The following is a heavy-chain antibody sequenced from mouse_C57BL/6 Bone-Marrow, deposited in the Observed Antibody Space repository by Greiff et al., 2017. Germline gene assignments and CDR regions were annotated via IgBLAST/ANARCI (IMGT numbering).Heavy chain of an antibody. D-gene: IGHD2-1*01. CDR1: GYTFTSYG. CDR2: IYPRSGNT. CDR3: ARYGNYWYFDV. Sequence: QVQLQQSGAELARPGASVKLSCKASGYTFTSYGISWVKQRTGQGLEWIGEIYPRSGNTYYNEKFKGKATLTADQSSSTEYMELRSLTSEDSAVYVCARYGNYWYFDVWGTGTTVTVSS. J-gene: IGHJ1*03. V-gene: IGHV1-81*01.